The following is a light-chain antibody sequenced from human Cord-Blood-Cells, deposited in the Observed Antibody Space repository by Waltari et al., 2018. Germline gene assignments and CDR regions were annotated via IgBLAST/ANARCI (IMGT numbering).Light chain of an antibody. CDR3: QQRSNWPWT. J-gene: IGKJ1*01. Sequence: EIVLTQSPATLSLSPGERATLSCRASQSVSSYLAWYQQKPGQAPRLLIYDTSTRSTGIPARFSGSGSGTDFTLTSSSLEPEDFAGYYCQQRSNWPWTFGQGTKVEIK. CDR1: QSVSSY. V-gene: IGKV3-11*01. CDR2: DTS.